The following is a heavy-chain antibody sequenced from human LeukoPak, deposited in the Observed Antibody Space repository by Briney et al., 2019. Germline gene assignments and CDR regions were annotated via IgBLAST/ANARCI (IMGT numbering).Heavy chain of an antibody. CDR3: AADKYCSSTSCHPYFDY. Sequence: SVKVSCKASGFTFTSSAMQWVRQARGQRLERIGWIVVGSGNTNYAQKFQERVTITRDMSTSTAYMELSSLRSEDTAVYYCAADKYCSSTSCHPYFDYWGKGTLVTVST. CDR1: GFTFTSSA. J-gene: IGHJ4*02. D-gene: IGHD2-2*01. V-gene: IGHV1-58*02. CDR2: IVVGSGNT.